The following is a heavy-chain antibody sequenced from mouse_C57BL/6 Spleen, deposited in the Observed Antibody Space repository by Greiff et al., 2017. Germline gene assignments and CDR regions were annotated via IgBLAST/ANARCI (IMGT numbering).Heavy chain of an antibody. J-gene: IGHJ3*01. Sequence: QVHVKQPGAELVKPGASVKLSCKASGYTFTSYWMHWVKQRPGQGLEWIGMIHPNSGSTNYNEKFKSKATLTVDKSSSTAYMQLSSLTSEDSAVYYCARSKETGSSYWGQGTLVTVSA. CDR2: IHPNSGST. CDR1: GYTFTSYW. V-gene: IGHV1-64*01. CDR3: ARSKETGSSY. D-gene: IGHD4-1*01.